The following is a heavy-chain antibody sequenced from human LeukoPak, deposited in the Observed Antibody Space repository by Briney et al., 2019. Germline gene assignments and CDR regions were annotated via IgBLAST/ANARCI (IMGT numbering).Heavy chain of an antibody. CDR2: FDPEAGET. J-gene: IGHJ4*02. D-gene: IGHD3-16*01. Sequence: ASVKVSCTVSGYTLTDLSIHWVRQTPGKGLEWMGSFDPEAGETVYAKKFRGRLTMTEDTSTDTAYMEVNSLRSEDTAVYYCATGSYDYDDLRGIDYWGQGTLVTVSS. CDR3: ATGSYDYDDLRGIDY. CDR1: GYTLTDLS. V-gene: IGHV1-24*01.